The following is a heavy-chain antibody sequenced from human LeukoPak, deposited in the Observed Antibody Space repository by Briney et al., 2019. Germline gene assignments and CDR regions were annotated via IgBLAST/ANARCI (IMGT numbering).Heavy chain of an antibody. CDR3: VKDGYCSGGSCYSPSYYYGMDV. V-gene: IGHV3-23*01. Sequence: GGSLRLSCAASGFTFSSYAMSWVRQAPGKGLEWVSAISGSGGSTYYADSVKGRFTISRDNSKNTLYLQMSSLRAEDTAVYYCVKDGYCSGGSCYSPSYYYGMDVWGKGTTVTVSS. CDR1: GFTFSSYA. CDR2: ISGSGGST. D-gene: IGHD2-15*01. J-gene: IGHJ6*04.